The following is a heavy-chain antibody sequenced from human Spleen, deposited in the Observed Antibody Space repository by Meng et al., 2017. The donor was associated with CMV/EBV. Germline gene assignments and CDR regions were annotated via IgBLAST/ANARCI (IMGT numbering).Heavy chain of an antibody. Sequence: GGSFSGYYWSWIRQPPGKGLEWIGEINHSGSTNYNPSLKSRLTVSVDTSKKQFSLRLTSVTAADTAVYYCARGRGDCDGSGCFNWFDPWGQGTLVTVSS. D-gene: IGHD3-22*01. CDR2: INHSGST. CDR1: GGSFSGYY. J-gene: IGHJ5*02. CDR3: ARGRGDCDGSGCFNWFDP. V-gene: IGHV4-34*01.